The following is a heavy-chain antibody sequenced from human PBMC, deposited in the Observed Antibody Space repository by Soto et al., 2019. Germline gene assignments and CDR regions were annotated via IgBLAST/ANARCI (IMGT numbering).Heavy chain of an antibody. V-gene: IGHV3-23*01. D-gene: IGHD6-13*01. CDR2: ISGSGGST. CDR3: AKCLLGYSSSWAYFDY. J-gene: IGHJ4*02. Sequence: GGSLRLSCAASGFTFSSYAMSWVRQAPGKGLEWVSAISGSGGSTYYADSVKGRFTISRDNSKNTLYLQMNSLRAEDTAVYYCAKCLLGYSSSWAYFDYWGQGTLVTVSS. CDR1: GFTFSSYA.